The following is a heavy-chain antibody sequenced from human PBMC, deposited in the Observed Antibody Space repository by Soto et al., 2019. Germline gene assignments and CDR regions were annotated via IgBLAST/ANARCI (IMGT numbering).Heavy chain of an antibody. CDR2: ISSSGNIM. D-gene: IGHD3-16*02. V-gene: IGHV3-48*03. Sequence: EVQLVESGGGLVQPGGSLRLSCVASGFTFSGYEMNWVRQAPGKGLEWVSYISSSGNIMYYADSVKGRFTISRYNAKNSLYLQMNSLRAEDTAVYYCARDIVSFSDYWGLGTLVTVSS. CDR3: ARDIVSFSDY. CDR1: GFTFSGYE. J-gene: IGHJ4*02.